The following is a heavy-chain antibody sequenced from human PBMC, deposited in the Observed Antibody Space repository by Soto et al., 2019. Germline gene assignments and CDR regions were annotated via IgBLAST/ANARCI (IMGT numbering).Heavy chain of an antibody. J-gene: IGHJ4*02. CDR3: ARVGNYYDSSGLHLVY. D-gene: IGHD3-22*01. V-gene: IGHV1-69*13. CDR1: GVTFSSYA. CDR2: IIPIFGTA. Sequence: SVKVSCKASGVTFSSYAMSGVRQAPGQGLEWMGGIIPIFGTANYAQKFQGRVTITADESTSTAYMELSSLRSEDTAVYYCARVGNYYDSSGLHLVYWGQGTLVTVSS.